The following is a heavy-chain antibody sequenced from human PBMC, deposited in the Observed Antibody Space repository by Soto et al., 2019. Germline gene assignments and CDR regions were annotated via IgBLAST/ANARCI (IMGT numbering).Heavy chain of an antibody. J-gene: IGHJ4*02. D-gene: IGHD5-18*01. Sequence: EVQLVESGGGLVQPGGSLRLSCAASGFTFSSYSMNWVRQAPGKGLEWVSSISSSSSTIYYADSVKGRFTISRANAKNSLYLQMNSLRAEDTAVYYCARDIPPWIQPSDWGQGTLVTVSS. CDR2: ISSSSSTI. CDR3: ARDIPPWIQPSD. CDR1: GFTFSSYS. V-gene: IGHV3-48*01.